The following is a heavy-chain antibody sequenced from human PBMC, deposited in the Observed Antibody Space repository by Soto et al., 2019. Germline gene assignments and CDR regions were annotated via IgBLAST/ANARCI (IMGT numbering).Heavy chain of an antibody. CDR1: GGSTSSGGYY. J-gene: IGHJ5*01. CDR3: ARGSQRNWFDS. CDR2: IYNSASS. Sequence: QVQLRESGPGLVKPSQTLSLTCIVSGGSTSSGGYYWNWIRQHPGKGLEWIGYIYNSASSYYNPSLKSRVTIFIDTSKNQFSLKLSSVTAADTAVYYCARGSQRNWFDSWGQGTQVTVSS. V-gene: IGHV4-31*03.